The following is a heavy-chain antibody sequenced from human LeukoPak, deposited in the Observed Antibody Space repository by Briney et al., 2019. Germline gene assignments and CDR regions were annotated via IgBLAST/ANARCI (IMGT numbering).Heavy chain of an antibody. Sequence: GSLRLSCAASGFTFSSYSMNWVRQAPGKGLEWVSSISSSSSYIYYADSVKGRFTISRDNAKNSLYLQMNSLRTEDTALYYCAKPRRGTITTGPAYTHWGQGTLVTVSS. J-gene: IGHJ4*02. CDR2: ISSSSSYI. V-gene: IGHV3-21*04. CDR3: AKPRRGTITTGPAYTH. D-gene: IGHD4-11*01. CDR1: GFTFSSYS.